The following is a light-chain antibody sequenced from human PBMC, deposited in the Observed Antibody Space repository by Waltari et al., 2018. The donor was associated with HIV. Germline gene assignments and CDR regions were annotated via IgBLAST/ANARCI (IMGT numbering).Light chain of an antibody. CDR3: QRYNNWPPAWT. J-gene: IGKJ1*01. CDR2: GAS. CDR1: QRVNSK. V-gene: IGKV3-15*01. Sequence: EIVMTQSPATLSVSAGDRVPLSCRASQRVNSKLAWYQQKPGQAPRLLIYGASTRAAGIPARFSGSGSGTEFTLTIRSLQSEEAADYDCQRYNNWPPAWTFGQGTKVEIK.